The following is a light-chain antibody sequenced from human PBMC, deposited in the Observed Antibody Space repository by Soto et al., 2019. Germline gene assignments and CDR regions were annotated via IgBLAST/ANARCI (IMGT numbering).Light chain of an antibody. J-gene: IGKJ4*01. CDR2: LGS. Sequence: DIVMTQSPLSLIVTPGEAASISCRSSQSLLHSNGNNYVDWYLQKPGQSPQLLVYLGSNRAPGVPDRFSGSGSGTDFVLKISRVEAEDVGIYYCMQLLQTPFTFGGGTKVDIK. CDR1: QSLLHSNGNNY. CDR3: MQLLQTPFT. V-gene: IGKV2-28*01.